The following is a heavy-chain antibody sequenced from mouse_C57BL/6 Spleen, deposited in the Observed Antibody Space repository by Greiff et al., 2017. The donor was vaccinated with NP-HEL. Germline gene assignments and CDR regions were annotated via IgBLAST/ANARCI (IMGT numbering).Heavy chain of an antibody. J-gene: IGHJ3*01. CDR2: IDPEDGDT. D-gene: IGHD1-1*01. V-gene: IGHV14-1*01. Sequence: VQLKQSGAELVRPGASVKLSCTASGFNIKDYYMHWVKQRPEQGLEWIGRIDPEDGDTEYAPKFQGKATMTADTSSNTAYLQLSSLTSEDTAVYYCTTWDYYGSSLFAYWGQGTLVTVSA. CDR1: GFNIKDYY. CDR3: TTWDYYGSSLFAY.